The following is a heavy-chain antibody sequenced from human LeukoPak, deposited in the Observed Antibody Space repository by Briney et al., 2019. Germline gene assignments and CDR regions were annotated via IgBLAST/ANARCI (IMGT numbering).Heavy chain of an antibody. Sequence: PSETLSLTCTVSGDSISSSRSYWSRIRQPPGKGLEWIGEINHSGSTNYNPSLKSRVTISVDTSKNQFSLKLSSVTAADTAVYYCARRSVAVANDYWGQGTLVTVSS. D-gene: IGHD6-19*01. J-gene: IGHJ4*02. CDR3: ARRSVAVANDY. CDR1: GDSISSSRSY. CDR2: INHSGST. V-gene: IGHV4-39*07.